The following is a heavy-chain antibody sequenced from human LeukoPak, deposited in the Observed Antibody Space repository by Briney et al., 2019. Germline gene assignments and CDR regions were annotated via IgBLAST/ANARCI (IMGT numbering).Heavy chain of an antibody. CDR1: GFTFSSYS. D-gene: IGHD2/OR15-2a*01. J-gene: IGHJ4*02. CDR2: ISSSSSYI. Sequence: GGSLRLSCAASGFTFSSYSMNWVRQAPGKGLEWVSSISSSSSYIYYADSVKGRFTISRDNAKNSLYLQMNSLRVEDTAIYYCARDNATFLDNWGQGTLVTVSS. V-gene: IGHV3-21*04. CDR3: ARDNATFLDN.